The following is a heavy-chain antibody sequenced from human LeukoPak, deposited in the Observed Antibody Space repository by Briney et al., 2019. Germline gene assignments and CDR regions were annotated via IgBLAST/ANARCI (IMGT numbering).Heavy chain of an antibody. V-gene: IGHV4-39*07. CDR3: ARGGSSGYYYGYFDY. CDR1: GGSISSNNYY. CDR2: INHSGST. Sequence: SETLSLTCSVSGGSISSNNYYWGWIRQPPGKGLEWIGEINHSGSTNYNPSLKSRVTISVDTSKNQFSLKLSSVTAADTAVYYCARGGSSGYYYGYFDYWGQGTLVTVSS. J-gene: IGHJ4*02. D-gene: IGHD3-22*01.